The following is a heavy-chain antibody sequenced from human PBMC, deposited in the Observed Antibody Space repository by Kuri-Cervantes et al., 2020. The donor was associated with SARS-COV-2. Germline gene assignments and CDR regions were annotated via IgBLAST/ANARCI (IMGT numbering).Heavy chain of an antibody. CDR3: ARSMPFRRLLVIDLGGAFDI. V-gene: IGHV1-2*04. Sequence: ASVKVSCKASGYTFTGYYMHWVRQAPGQGLEWMGWVNANSGGTNYAQKFQGWVTMTRDTSITTVYMELSRLRSDDTAVYYCARSMPFRRLLVIDLGGAFDIWGQGTMVTVSS. CDR1: GYTFTGYY. CDR2: VNANSGGT. D-gene: IGHD3-22*01. J-gene: IGHJ3*02.